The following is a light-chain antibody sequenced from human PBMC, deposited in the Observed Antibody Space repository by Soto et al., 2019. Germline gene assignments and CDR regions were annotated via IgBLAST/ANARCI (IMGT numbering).Light chain of an antibody. CDR2: IAS. V-gene: IGKV1-12*01. CDR1: QVISSF. CDR3: QQSNSFPLT. Sequence: MMQCPAPLSPSPCEKGNVSRRARQVISSFLTWYQQKPGKAPKVLIYIASRLQSGVPSRFSGSRSGTDFSLTISSLQPEDFAAYYCQQSNSFPLTFGGGTKVDIK. J-gene: IGKJ4*01.